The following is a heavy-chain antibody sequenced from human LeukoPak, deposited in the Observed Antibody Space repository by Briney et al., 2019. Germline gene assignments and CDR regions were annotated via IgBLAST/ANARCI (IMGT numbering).Heavy chain of an antibody. Sequence: SVKVSCKASGGTFSSHTISWVRQAPGQGLEWLGRIIPILGIANYAQKFQGRVTITADKSTSTAYMELSSLRSEDTAVYYCARDLLAEYYYGSGSYSLGYWGQGTLVTVSS. D-gene: IGHD3-10*01. V-gene: IGHV1-69*04. CDR2: IIPILGIA. CDR3: ARDLLAEYYYGSGSYSLGY. CDR1: GGTFSSHT. J-gene: IGHJ4*02.